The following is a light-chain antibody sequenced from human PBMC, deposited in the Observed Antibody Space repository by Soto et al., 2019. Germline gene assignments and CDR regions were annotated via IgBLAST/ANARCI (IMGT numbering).Light chain of an antibody. CDR1: QSFHTNY. V-gene: IGKV3-20*01. CDR3: QQYDSSPGFT. Sequence: EIVLTQSPGTLSLSPGERATLSCRASQSFHTNYLAWYQHRPGQAPRLLIYGASIRASGIPERVSGRGAGTDFTLTISRLEPEYSAVYYCQQYDSSPGFTFGGGTKMEIK. J-gene: IGKJ4*01. CDR2: GAS.